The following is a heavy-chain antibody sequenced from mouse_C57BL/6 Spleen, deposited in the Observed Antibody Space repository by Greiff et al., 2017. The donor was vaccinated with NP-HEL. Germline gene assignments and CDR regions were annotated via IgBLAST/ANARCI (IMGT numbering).Heavy chain of an antibody. D-gene: IGHD1-1*01. CDR3: VPFSTTLSAY. CDR2: INPSSGYT. CDR1: GYTFTSYT. J-gene: IGHJ3*01. Sequence: VQLQQSGAELARPGASVKMSCKASGYTFTSYTMHWVKQRPGQGLEWIGYINPSSGYTKYNQKFKDKATLTADKSSSTAYMQLSSLTSEDSAVYYCVPFSTTLSAYWGQGTLVTVSA. V-gene: IGHV1-4*01.